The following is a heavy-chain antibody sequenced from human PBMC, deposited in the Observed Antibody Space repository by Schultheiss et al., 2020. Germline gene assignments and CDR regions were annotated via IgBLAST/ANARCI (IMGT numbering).Heavy chain of an antibody. CDR1: GGSISSSSYY. D-gene: IGHD6-19*01. V-gene: IGHV4-39*02. CDR2: VYYTGDT. CDR3: ARDRGGGWYSS. J-gene: IGHJ4*02. Sequence: SETLSLTCTVSGGSISSSSYYWSWVRQPPGKGLEWIGSVYYTGDTYYNPSLKSRVTISVDTSKNQFSLQLNSVTPEDTAVYYCARDRGGGWYSSWGQGTLVTVSS.